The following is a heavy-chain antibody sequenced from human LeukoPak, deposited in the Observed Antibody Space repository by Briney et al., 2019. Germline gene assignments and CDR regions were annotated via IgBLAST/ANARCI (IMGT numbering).Heavy chain of an antibody. J-gene: IGHJ3*02. Sequence: PGGSLRLSCAASGFTFSSYGMHWVRQAPGKGLEWVAFIRYDGRNKYYADSVKGRFTISRDNSKNTLYLQMNSLRAEDTAVYYCASRDGYNLGAFDIWGQGTMVTVSS. D-gene: IGHD5-24*01. CDR1: GFTFSSYG. V-gene: IGHV3-30*02. CDR2: IRYDGRNK. CDR3: ASRDGYNLGAFDI.